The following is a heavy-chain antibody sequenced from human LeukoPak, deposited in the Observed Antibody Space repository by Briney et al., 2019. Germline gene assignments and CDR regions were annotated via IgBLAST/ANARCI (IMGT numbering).Heavy chain of an antibody. CDR1: GGSISSYY. CDR3: ARGIVGSGLYMDI. V-gene: IGHV4-59*01. CDR2: IYYSGST. Sequence: PSETLSLTCTVSGGSISSYYWSWIRQPPGKGLEWIGYIYYSGSTNYNPSLKSRVTISVDTSKNQFSLKLSSVTAADTAVYYCARGIVGSGLYMDIWGKGNTVTVSS. D-gene: IGHD3-3*01. J-gene: IGHJ6*03.